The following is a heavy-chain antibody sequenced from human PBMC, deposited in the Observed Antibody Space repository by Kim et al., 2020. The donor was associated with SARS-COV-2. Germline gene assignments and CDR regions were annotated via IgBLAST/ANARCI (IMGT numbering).Heavy chain of an antibody. Sequence: GGSLRLSCAASGFTVISYAMTWVRQAPGKGLEWVSTISGSGGSTYYVDSVKGRFTISRDNSKNTLYLQMNSLRTEDTAVYYCAKDPGRQQLVNWYFDLWGRGTLVTVSS. V-gene: IGHV3-23*01. D-gene: IGHD6-13*01. CDR3: AKDPGRQQLVNWYFDL. CDR2: ISGSGGST. CDR1: GFTVISYA. J-gene: IGHJ2*01.